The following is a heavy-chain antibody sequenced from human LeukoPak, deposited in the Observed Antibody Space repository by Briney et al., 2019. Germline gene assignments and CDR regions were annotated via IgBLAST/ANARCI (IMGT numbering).Heavy chain of an antibody. CDR2: IYTSGST. V-gene: IGHV4-61*02. J-gene: IGHJ6*03. D-gene: IGHD2-15*01. CDR1: GGSISSGDYY. Sequence: PSETLSLTCTVSGGSISSGDYYWSWIRQPAGKGLEWIGRIYTSGSTNYNPSLKSRVTMSVDTSKNQFSLKLSSVTAADTAVYYCAREGWQLSRGIYYYYMDVWGKGTTVTVSS. CDR3: AREGWQLSRGIYYYYMDV.